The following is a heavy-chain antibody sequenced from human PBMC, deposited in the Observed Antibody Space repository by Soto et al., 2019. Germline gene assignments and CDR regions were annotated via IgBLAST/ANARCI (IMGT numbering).Heavy chain of an antibody. D-gene: IGHD5-12*01. CDR1: GYTFTSYG. V-gene: IGHV1-18*04. CDR2: ISAYNGNT. Sequence: ASVKVSCKASGYTFTSYGISWVRQAPGQGLEWMGWISAYNGNTNYAQKLQGRVTISADTSKNQFSLKLTSVTAADTAVYYCARALRVATISYWGQGALVTVSS. J-gene: IGHJ4*02. CDR3: ARALRVATISY.